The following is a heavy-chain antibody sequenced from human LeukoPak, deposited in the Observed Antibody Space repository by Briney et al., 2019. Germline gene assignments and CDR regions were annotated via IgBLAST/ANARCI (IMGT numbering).Heavy chain of an antibody. CDR1: GFTLSSYS. J-gene: IGHJ4*02. D-gene: IGHD2-2*01. V-gene: IGHV3-21*01. CDR2: ISSSSSYI. CDR3: ARVPRGCSTSCYSDY. Sequence: GGSLRLSCAASGFTLSSYSMNWVRQAPGKGLEWVSSISSSSSYIYYADSVKGRFTISRDNAKNSLYLQMNSLRAEDTAVYYCARVPRGCSTSCYSDYWGQGTLVTVSS.